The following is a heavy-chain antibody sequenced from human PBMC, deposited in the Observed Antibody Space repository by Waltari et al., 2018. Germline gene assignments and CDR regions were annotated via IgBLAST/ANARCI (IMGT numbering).Heavy chain of an antibody. CDR2: IGYDGSNK. CDR1: GFTFSSHW. Sequence: VQLVESGGGLVQPGGSLRLSCAASGFTFSSHWMHWVRQAPGKGMVWGAVIGYDGSNKYYADSVKGRFTISRDNSKNTLYLQMNNLRAEDTAVYYCATVVGDHYRASDWGQGTLVTVSS. J-gene: IGHJ4*02. V-gene: IGHV3-33*08. CDR3: ATVVGDHYRASD. D-gene: IGHD4-17*01.